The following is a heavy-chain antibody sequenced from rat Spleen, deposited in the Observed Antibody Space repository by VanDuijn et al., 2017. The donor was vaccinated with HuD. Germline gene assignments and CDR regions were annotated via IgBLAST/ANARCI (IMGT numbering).Heavy chain of an antibody. V-gene: IGHV2-47*01. Sequence: QVQLKESGPGLVQPSQTLSLTCTVSGLSLTSNSVSWIRQPPGKGLEWMGTMWSGGGTSYNSAVQSRLSISRDTSKSQVFLKVNSLQPEDTGTYYCARLEGITSDWFAYWGQGTLVTVSS. CDR1: GLSLTSNS. CDR2: MWSGGGT. CDR3: ARLEGITSDWFAY. J-gene: IGHJ3*01. D-gene: IGHD1-4*01.